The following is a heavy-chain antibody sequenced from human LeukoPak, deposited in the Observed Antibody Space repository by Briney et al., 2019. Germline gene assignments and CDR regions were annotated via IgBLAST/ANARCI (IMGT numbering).Heavy chain of an antibody. Sequence: ASVKVSCKASGYTFTGYYMHWVRQAPGQGLEWMGWINPNSGGTNYAQKFQGRVTMTRDTSISTAYMELSRLRSDDTAVYYCARSRTVGATTFDYWGQGTLVTVSS. CDR3: ARSRTVGATTFDY. D-gene: IGHD1-26*01. CDR2: INPNSGGT. CDR1: GYTFTGYY. V-gene: IGHV1-2*02. J-gene: IGHJ4*02.